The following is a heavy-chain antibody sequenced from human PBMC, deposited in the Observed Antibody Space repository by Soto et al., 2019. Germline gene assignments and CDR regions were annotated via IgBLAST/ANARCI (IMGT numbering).Heavy chain of an antibody. CDR3: ARVKTYSGMGE. J-gene: IGHJ6*02. V-gene: IGHV1-8*01. CDR1: GYTFTSYD. CDR2: MNPNSGNT. Sequence: QVQLVQSGAEVKKPGASVKVSCKASGYTFTSYDINWVRQATGQGLEWMGWMNPNSGNTSNAQKFQGRVTKNRNTTISTDYIELSSLRYEDTAVFYCARVKTYSGMGEWGQGYRVTVSS.